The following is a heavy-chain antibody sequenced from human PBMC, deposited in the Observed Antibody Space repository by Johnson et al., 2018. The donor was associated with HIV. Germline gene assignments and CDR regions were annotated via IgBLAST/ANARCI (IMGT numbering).Heavy chain of an antibody. CDR1: GFTFSNAW. J-gene: IGHJ3*02. Sequence: QVQLVESGGDLVNPGGSLRLSCEASGFTFSNAWMTWVRQAPGKGLEWVAAISYDGSNKYYADSVKGRFTISRDNSKNTLYLQMNSLRAEDTAVYYCAKEQPARAFDIWGQGTMVTVSS. V-gene: IGHV3-30*18. CDR3: AKEQPARAFDI. D-gene: IGHD5-18*01. CDR2: ISYDGSNK.